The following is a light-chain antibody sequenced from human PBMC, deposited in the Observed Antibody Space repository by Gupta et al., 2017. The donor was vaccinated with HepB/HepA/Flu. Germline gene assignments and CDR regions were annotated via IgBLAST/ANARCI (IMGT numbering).Light chain of an antibody. V-gene: IGKV3-11*01. Sequence: EIVLTQSPATLSLSPGERATLSCRASQSVSSYLAWYQQKPGQAPRLLIDDASNRATGIPARFSGSGSGTDFTLTSSSLEPEDFAVYYCQQRSNWRTFGQGTKVEIK. J-gene: IGKJ1*01. CDR3: QQRSNWRT. CDR1: QSVSSY. CDR2: DAS.